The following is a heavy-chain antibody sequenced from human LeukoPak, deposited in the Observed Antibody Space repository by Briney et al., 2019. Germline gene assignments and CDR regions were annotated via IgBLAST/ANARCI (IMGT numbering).Heavy chain of an antibody. J-gene: IGHJ4*02. CDR3: ARLPKDYSSSWYVDY. CDR1: GGSISSSSYY. CDR2: IYYSGST. Sequence: SETLSLTCTVSGGSISSSSYYWGWIRQPPGKGLEWTGSIYYSGSTYYNPSLKSRVTISVDTSKNQFSLKLSSVTAADTAVYYCARLPKDYSSSWYVDYWGQGTLVTVSS. D-gene: IGHD6-13*01. V-gene: IGHV4-39*01.